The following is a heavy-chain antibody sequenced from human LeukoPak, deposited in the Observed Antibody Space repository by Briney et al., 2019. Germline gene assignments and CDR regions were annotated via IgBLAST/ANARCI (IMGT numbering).Heavy chain of an antibody. Sequence: SETVSCTCTVSGGSISNYYWTWIRQPPGKGLEWIGYISYSGSRNYNTSLQGRVTISVDTSKNQFSLNLSSVTAADTAVYYCARVGRGDYTWGRYSFDYWGQGTLVTVSA. CDR2: ISYSGSR. CDR3: ARVGRGDYTWGRYSFDY. CDR1: GGSISNYY. D-gene: IGHD3-16*01. J-gene: IGHJ4*02. V-gene: IGHV4-59*01.